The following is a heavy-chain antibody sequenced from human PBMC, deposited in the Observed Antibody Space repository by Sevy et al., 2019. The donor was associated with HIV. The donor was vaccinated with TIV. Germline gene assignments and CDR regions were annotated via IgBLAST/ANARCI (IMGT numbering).Heavy chain of an antibody. Sequence: SQTLSLTCVISGDSVSSNSAAWNWIRQSPSRGLEWLGRTYYRSKWYNDYAISVKSRITINPDTPKNQFSLQLNSVTPEDTAVYYCARGDSSGYYGGTYWGQGTLVTVSS. J-gene: IGHJ4*02. CDR2: TYYRSKWYN. CDR3: ARGDSSGYYGGTY. D-gene: IGHD6-19*01. CDR1: GDSVSSNSAA. V-gene: IGHV6-1*01.